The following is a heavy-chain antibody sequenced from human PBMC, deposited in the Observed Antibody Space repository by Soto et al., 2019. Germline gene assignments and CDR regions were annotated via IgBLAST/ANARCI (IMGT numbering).Heavy chain of an antibody. Sequence: QVQLQESGPGLVKASQTLSLTCTVSGASVGSGGYYWSWIRQVPGKGLAWIGYIKYSGTTHDSPSLTSRVNISFVKSKNQVSLNLRFVTGADTAVYFCVRDVRDTGYSYWFDPWGQGILVTVST. D-gene: IGHD3-9*01. J-gene: IGHJ5*02. CDR3: VRDVRDTGYSYWFDP. CDR2: IKYSGTT. V-gene: IGHV4-31*03. CDR1: GASVGSGGYY.